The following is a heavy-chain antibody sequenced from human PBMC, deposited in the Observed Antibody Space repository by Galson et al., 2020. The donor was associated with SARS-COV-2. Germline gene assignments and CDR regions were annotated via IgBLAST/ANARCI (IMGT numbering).Heavy chain of an antibody. J-gene: IGHJ1*01. D-gene: IGHD3-3*01. V-gene: IGHV3-7*01. CDR3: ARGSRFYDLWSGRAEYFQH. CDR1: GFTFSNYW. Sequence: GESLKISCRGSGFTFSNYWMNWVRQAPGQGLEWVANIKQYGSERYYVESVKGRFTISRDNAQNSLYLQMDSLRDDDTAVYFCARGSRFYDLWSGRAEYFQHWGLGTLVTVSS. CDR2: IKQYGSER.